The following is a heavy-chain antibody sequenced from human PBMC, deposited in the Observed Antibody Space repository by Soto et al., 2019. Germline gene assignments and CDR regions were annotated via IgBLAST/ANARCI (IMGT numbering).Heavy chain of an antibody. J-gene: IGHJ6*02. V-gene: IGHV3-23*04. CDR2: ISASGGST. CDR3: AKRTGDYYFYGLDA. D-gene: IGHD3-9*01. Sequence: EVQMVESGGGLEKPGGSQRLSCKALKFAITSHDMTWFRQAPGKGLEWVPGISASGGSTFYADSVLGRFTMSRDDTRNMVYLQMDSLRADDTAVYYCAKRTGDYYFYGLDAWGQGTTVVVSS. CDR1: KFAITSHD.